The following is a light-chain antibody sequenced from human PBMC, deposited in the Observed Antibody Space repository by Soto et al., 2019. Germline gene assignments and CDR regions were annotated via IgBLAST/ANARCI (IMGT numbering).Light chain of an antibody. V-gene: IGKV3-15*01. CDR3: QQYNYWPWT. J-gene: IGKJ1*01. CDR2: GAS. Sequence: EVMMTQSPATLSVSPGKRATLSCWASQSVSTNLAWYQQKPGQAPRLLIYGASSSATGIPARFSGSGSGTEFTLTISSLQSEDFAVYYCQQYNYWPWTFGQGTKVEI. CDR1: QSVSTN.